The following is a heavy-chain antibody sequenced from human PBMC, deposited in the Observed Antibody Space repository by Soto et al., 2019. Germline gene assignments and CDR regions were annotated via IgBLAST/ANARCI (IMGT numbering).Heavy chain of an antibody. CDR2: IFYAGNT. CDR3: ARQAAAPGIDLWFDP. J-gene: IGHJ5*02. D-gene: IGHD6-13*01. CDR1: GGSISSSRSY. Sequence: QLQLQESGPGLVKPSETLSLTCNVSGGSISSSRSYWAWFRQPPGKELEWIANIFYAGNTYYNPSLKRRGTVSVDTSKNQFSLKLDSVTAADTAVYYCARQAAAPGIDLWFDPWGQGTLVTVSS. V-gene: IGHV4-39*01.